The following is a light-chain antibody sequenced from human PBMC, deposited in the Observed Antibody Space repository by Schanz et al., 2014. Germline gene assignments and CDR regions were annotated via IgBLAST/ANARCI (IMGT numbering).Light chain of an antibody. CDR1: ESVNTID. CDR3: QQYDNWPPWT. V-gene: IGKV3-15*01. Sequence: EIVLTQSPGTLSLSPGEAATLSCRSSESVNTIDLSWYQQKPGQAPRVLIYGASIRATDIPARFSGSGSGTEFTLTISSLQSEDFAVYYCQQYDNWPPWTFGQGTKVEIK. J-gene: IGKJ1*01. CDR2: GAS.